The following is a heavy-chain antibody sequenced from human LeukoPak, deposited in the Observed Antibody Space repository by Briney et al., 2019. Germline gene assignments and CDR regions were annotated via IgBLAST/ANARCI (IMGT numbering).Heavy chain of an antibody. V-gene: IGHV4-4*02. CDR2: INHSGST. CDR1: GGSISSNNW. CDR3: ARAAIRVRRAFDI. J-gene: IGHJ3*02. Sequence: SGTLSLTCAVSGGSISSNNWWSWIRQPPGKGLEWIGEINHSGSTNYNPSLKSRVTISVDTSKNQFSLKLSSVTAADTAVYYCARAAIRVRRAFDIWGQGTMVTVSS. D-gene: IGHD4-11*01.